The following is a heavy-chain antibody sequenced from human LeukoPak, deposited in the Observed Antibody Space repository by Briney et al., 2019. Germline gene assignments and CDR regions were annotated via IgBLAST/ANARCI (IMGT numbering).Heavy chain of an antibody. CDR2: ISYDGSNK. V-gene: IGHV3-30*18. Sequence: GRSLRLSCAASGFTFSNYGMHWVRQAPGKGLEWVAVISYDGSNKYYADSVEGRFTISRDNSKNTLYLQMNSLRAEDTAVYYCAKASFMITFGGVIDHWGQGTLVTVSS. J-gene: IGHJ5*02. D-gene: IGHD3-16*01. CDR3: AKASFMITFGGVIDH. CDR1: GFTFSNYG.